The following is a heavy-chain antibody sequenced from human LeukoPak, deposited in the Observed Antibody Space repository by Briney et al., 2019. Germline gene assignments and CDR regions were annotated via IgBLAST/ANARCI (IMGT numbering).Heavy chain of an antibody. D-gene: IGHD6-6*01. J-gene: IGHJ5*02. CDR3: ARDLAAPYGNWFDP. CDR2: IYSGDTT. V-gene: IGHV3-53*01. Sequence: GGSLRLSCAASGFTVSSNYMSWVRQAPGKGLEWVSLIYSGDTTYYADSVEGRFTISRDNSRNTLFLQMNSLRAEDTAVYYCARDLAAPYGNWFDPWGQGTLVTVSS. CDR1: GFTVSSNY.